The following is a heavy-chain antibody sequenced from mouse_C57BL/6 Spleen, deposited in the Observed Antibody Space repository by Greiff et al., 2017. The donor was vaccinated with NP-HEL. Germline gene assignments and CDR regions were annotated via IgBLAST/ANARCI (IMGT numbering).Heavy chain of an antibody. V-gene: IGHV7-3*01. Sequence: EVHLVESGGGLVQPGGSLSLSCAASGFTFTDYYMSWVRQPPGKALEWLGFIRNKANGYTTEYSASVKGRFTISRDNSHSILYLQMNALRAEDSATYYCARSKSIITTVGATTYIDYWGQGTTLTVSS. CDR2: IRNKANGYTT. CDR1: GFTFTDYY. D-gene: IGHD1-1*01. J-gene: IGHJ2*01. CDR3: ARSKSIITTVGATTYIDY.